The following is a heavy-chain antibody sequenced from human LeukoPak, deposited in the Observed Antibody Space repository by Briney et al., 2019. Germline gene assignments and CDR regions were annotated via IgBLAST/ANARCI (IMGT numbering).Heavy chain of an antibody. Sequence: GESLKISCKGSGYSFTSYWIGWVRQMPGKGLEWMGIIYPGDSDTRYSPSFQGQVTISADKSISTAYLQWSSLKASETAMYYCASTTLGYCSGGSCYPVGFDYWGQGTLVTVSS. CDR2: IYPGDSDT. D-gene: IGHD2-15*01. CDR3: ASTTLGYCSGGSCYPVGFDY. V-gene: IGHV5-51*01. J-gene: IGHJ4*02. CDR1: GYSFTSYW.